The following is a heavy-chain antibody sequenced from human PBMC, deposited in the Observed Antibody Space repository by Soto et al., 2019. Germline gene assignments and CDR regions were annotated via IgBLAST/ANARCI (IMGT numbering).Heavy chain of an antibody. D-gene: IGHD1-26*01. CDR3: ARRGSGSYCEY. V-gene: IGHV3-23*01. CDR2: ISGSGGST. CDR1: GFTFSSYA. J-gene: IGHJ4*02. Sequence: EVQLLESGGGLVQPGGSLRLSCAASGFTFSSYAMSWVRQAPGKGLERVSVISGSGGSTYYADSVKGRFTISRDNSKNTLNLQMNSLRAEDMAVYYWARRGSGSYCEYWGQGTVVTVSS.